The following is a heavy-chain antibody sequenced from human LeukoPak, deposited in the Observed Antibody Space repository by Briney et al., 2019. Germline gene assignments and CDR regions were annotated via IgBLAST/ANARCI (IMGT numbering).Heavy chain of an antibody. J-gene: IGHJ5*02. CDR1: GFSFRSYA. CDR2: ISSDGRDK. D-gene: IGHD3-10*01. V-gene: IGHV3-30*03. Sequence: PGGSLRLSCEASGFSFRSYAMHWVRQAPGEGLEWVAVISSDGRDKYYIDSVKGRFTISRDTSKNTLDLQMNGLTAEDTAMYYCARDSYQDYYGRFDPWGQGTLVIVSS. CDR3: ARDSYQDYYGRFDP.